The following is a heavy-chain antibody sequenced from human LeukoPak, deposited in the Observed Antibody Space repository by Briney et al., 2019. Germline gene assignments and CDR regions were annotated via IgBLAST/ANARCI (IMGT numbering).Heavy chain of an antibody. Sequence: PGRSPRLSCAASGFTFSSYAMRWVRQAPGKGLEWVSAISPSSGTFYADSVKGRFTISRDNSKNTLYLQMNSLRAEDTAVYYCARPQSSSGYYWPFDDWGQGTLVTVSS. CDR3: ARPQSSSGYYWPFDD. J-gene: IGHJ4*02. CDR1: GFTFSSYA. CDR2: ISPSSGT. V-gene: IGHV3-23*01. D-gene: IGHD3-22*01.